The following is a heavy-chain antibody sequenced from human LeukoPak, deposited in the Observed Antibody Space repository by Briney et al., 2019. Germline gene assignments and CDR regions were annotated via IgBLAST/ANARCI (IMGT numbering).Heavy chain of an antibody. V-gene: IGHV1-69*06. CDR3: ARGLFIYDYVWGSYRYGFDY. CDR1: GGTFSSYA. D-gene: IGHD3-16*02. J-gene: IGHJ4*02. Sequence: SVKVSCKASGGTFSSYAISWVRQAPGQGLEWMGGIIPIFGTANYAQKFQGRVTITADKSTSTAYMELSSLRSEDTAVDYCARGLFIYDYVWGSYRYGFDYWGQGPLVTVSA. CDR2: IIPIFGTA.